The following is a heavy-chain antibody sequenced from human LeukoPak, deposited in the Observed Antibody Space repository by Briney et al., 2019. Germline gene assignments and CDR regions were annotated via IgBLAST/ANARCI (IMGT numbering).Heavy chain of an antibody. J-gene: IGHJ4*02. Sequence: GGSLRLSCAASGFTFSSYAMHWVRQAPGKGLEWVAVISYDGSNKYYADSVKGRFTISRDNSKNTLYLQMNSLRAEDTAVYYCAREYSNYIRGLDYWGQGTLVTVSS. D-gene: IGHD4-11*01. CDR1: GFTFSSYA. CDR2: ISYDGSNK. V-gene: IGHV3-30*04. CDR3: AREYSNYIRGLDY.